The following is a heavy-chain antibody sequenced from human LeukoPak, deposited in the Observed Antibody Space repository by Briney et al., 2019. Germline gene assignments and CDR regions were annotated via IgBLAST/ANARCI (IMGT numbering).Heavy chain of an antibody. CDR1: GYTFTGCY. V-gene: IGHV1-2*02. CDR2: INPNSGGT. J-gene: IGHJ3*02. Sequence: ASVKVSCKASGYTFTGCYMHWVRQAPGQGLEWMGWINPNSGGTNYAQKFQGRVTMTRDTSISTAYMELSRLRSDDTAVYYCARDRGGGSYLGAFDIWGQGTMVTVSS. D-gene: IGHD1-26*01. CDR3: ARDRGGGSYLGAFDI.